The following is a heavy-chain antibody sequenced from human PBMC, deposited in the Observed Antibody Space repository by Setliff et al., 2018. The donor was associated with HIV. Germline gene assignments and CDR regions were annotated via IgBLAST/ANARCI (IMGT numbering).Heavy chain of an antibody. D-gene: IGHD3-22*01. CDR3: ARGVPPDLYYDSSHGYDAFDI. Sequence: SETLSLTCAVYGGSFSGYHWSWIRQSPGKGLEWIGEINHSGTTNYNPSLKNRATISVDTSKNQFTLRLTSVTAADTAVYYCARGVPPDLYYDSSHGYDAFDIWGQGTMVTVSS. V-gene: IGHV4-34*01. CDR1: GGSFSGYH. CDR2: INHSGTT. J-gene: IGHJ3*02.